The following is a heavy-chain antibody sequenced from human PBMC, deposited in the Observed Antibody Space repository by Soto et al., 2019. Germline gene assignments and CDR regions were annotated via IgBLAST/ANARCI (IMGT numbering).Heavy chain of an antibody. Sequence: ASVKVSCKASGYTFTSYDINWVRQATGQGLEWMGLMNPNSGNTGYAQKFQGRVTSTSNTSISTAYIELSSLRSEDTAVYYCARAHIYYYYGMDVWGQGTTVTVSS. CDR2: MNPNSGNT. V-gene: IGHV1-8*01. CDR3: ARAHIYYYYGMDV. J-gene: IGHJ6*02. D-gene: IGHD2-21*01. CDR1: GYTFTSYD.